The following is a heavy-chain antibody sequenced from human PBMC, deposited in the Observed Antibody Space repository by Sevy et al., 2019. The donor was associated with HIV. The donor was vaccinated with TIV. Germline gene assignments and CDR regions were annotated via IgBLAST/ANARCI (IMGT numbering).Heavy chain of an antibody. CDR2: ISGSAHRT. J-gene: IGHJ4*02. D-gene: IGHD5-18*01. V-gene: IGHV3-23*01. CDR3: VKEVSEYSYSDY. CDR1: GFTFSNYA. Sequence: GGSLRLSCAASGFTFSNYAMSWGRQTPGKGLEWVSAISGSAHRTYYTYSVKGRFTISRDNSKNMPFLQMNSLRAEDTAVYYCVKEVSEYSYSDYWGQGTLVTVSS.